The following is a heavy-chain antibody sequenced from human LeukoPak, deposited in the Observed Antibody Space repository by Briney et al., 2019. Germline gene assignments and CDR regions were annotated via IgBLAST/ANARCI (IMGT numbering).Heavy chain of an antibody. V-gene: IGHV4-61*09. CDR1: GGSISSGSYY. Sequence: SQTLSLTCTVSGGSISSGSYYWSWIRQPAGKGLEWIGEINHSGSTNYNPSLKSRVTISVDTSKNQFSLKLSSVTAADTAVYYCARGQWLRALDYWGQGTLVTVSS. J-gene: IGHJ4*02. CDR3: ARGQWLRALDY. CDR2: INHSGST. D-gene: IGHD5-12*01.